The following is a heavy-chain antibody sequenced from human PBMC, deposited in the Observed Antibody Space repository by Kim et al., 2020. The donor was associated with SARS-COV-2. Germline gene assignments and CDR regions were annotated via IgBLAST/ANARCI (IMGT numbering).Heavy chain of an antibody. CDR1: GFTFSSYA. J-gene: IGHJ5*02. D-gene: IGHD3-10*01. Sequence: GGSLRLSCAASGFTFSSYAMSWVRQAPGKGLEWVSAISGSGGSTYYADSVKGRFTISRDNSKNTLYLQMNSLRAEDTAVYYCAKMTTRSELLWFGELFQNSNWFDPWGQGTLVTVSS. CDR3: AKMTTRSELLWFGELFQNSNWFDP. CDR2: ISGSGGST. V-gene: IGHV3-23*01.